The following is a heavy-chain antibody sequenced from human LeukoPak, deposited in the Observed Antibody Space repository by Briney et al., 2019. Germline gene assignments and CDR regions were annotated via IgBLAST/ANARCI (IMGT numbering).Heavy chain of an antibody. CDR3: ARYDSSGYYFDY. CDR1: GGSISSYY. J-gene: IGHJ4*02. D-gene: IGHD3-22*01. Sequence: SETLSLTCTVSGGSISSYYWSWIRQPPGKGLEWIGYIYYSGSTDYNPSLKSRVTISVDTSKNQFSLKLSSVTAADTAVYYCARYDSSGYYFDYWGQGTLVTASS. V-gene: IGHV4-59*01. CDR2: IYYSGST.